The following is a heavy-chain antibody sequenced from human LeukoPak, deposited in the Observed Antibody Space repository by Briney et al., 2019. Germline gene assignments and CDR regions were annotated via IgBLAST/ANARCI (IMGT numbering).Heavy chain of an antibody. CDR3: AKVRPGYYYYYGMDV. CDR1: GFSFSSHA. Sequence: PGGSLRLSCATSGFSFSSHAMTWVRQAPGKGLEWLSAISISGGSTYYADSVKGRFTISRDNSKNTLYLQMNSLRAEDTAVYYCAKVRPGYYYYYGMDVWGQGTTVTVSS. J-gene: IGHJ6*02. D-gene: IGHD7-27*01. CDR2: ISISGGST. V-gene: IGHV3-23*01.